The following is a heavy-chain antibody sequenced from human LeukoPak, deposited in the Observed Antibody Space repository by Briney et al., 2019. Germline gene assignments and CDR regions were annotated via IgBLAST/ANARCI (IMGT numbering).Heavy chain of an antibody. CDR3: ATSVEQWPFDY. V-gene: IGHV1-8*01. CDR2: MSPKSGNT. D-gene: IGHD6-19*01. Sequence: ASVKVSCKASGYTFVSYDINWVRQATGQGPEWMGWMSPKSGNTGYAQKFQGRVTMTEDTSTDTAYMELSSLRSEDTAVYYCATSVEQWPFDYWGQGTLVTVSS. J-gene: IGHJ4*02. CDR1: GYTFVSYD.